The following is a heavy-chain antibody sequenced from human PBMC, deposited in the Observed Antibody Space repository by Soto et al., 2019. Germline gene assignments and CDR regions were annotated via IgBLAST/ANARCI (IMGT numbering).Heavy chain of an antibody. CDR2: IWYDGSNK. J-gene: IGHJ4*02. D-gene: IGHD4-17*01. CDR3: ARDLNGGDY. CDR1: GFTFSIYG. Sequence: SLRLTCAASGFTFSIYGMHWVREAPGKGLEWVAVIWYDGSNKYYADSVKGRFTISRDNSKNTLYLQMNSLRAEDTAVYYCARDLNGGDYRVQGSLVGVSS. V-gene: IGHV3-33*01.